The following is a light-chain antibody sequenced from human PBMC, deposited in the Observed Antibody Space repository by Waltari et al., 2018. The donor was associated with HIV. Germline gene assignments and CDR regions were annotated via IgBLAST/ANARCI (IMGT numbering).Light chain of an antibody. Sequence: QSVLTQPPSVSEAPRQRVTISCSGSSSNLGSNAVNWYQQVPGKAHKLLFYYDVLWSSVFFDRFSGSQSGTSASLAIRGLQSEDEADYYCAAWDDSLNGYVFGSGTKVTVL. V-gene: IGLV1-36*01. J-gene: IGLJ1*01. CDR1: SSNLGSNA. CDR2: YDV. CDR3: AAWDDSLNGYV.